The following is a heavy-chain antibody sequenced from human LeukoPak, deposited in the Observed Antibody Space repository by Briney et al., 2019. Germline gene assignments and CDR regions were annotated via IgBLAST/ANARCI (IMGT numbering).Heavy chain of an antibody. J-gene: IGHJ4*02. Sequence: GGSLRLSCAASGFTFSTYTLNWVRQAPGKGLEWVSSITSSSSSIYYADSVKGRFTISRDNAKNSLYLQMNSLRAEDTAVYYCAKEGTGIHFDYWGQGTLVTVSS. V-gene: IGHV3-21*01. CDR3: AKEGTGIHFDY. CDR2: ITSSSSSI. CDR1: GFTFSTYT. D-gene: IGHD1-1*01.